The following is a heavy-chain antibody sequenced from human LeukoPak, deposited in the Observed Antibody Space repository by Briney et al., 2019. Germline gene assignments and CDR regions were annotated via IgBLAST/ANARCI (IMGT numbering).Heavy chain of an antibody. J-gene: IGHJ3*02. CDR1: GGSISSYY. CDR3: AADLQAFAFDI. D-gene: IGHD3-3*02. Sequence: SETLSLTCTVSGGSISSYYWSWIRQPPGKGLEWIGYIYYSGSTNYNPSLKSRVTISVDTSKNQFSLKLNSVTAADTAVYYCAADLQAFAFDIWGQGTMVTVSS. CDR2: IYYSGST. V-gene: IGHV4-59*12.